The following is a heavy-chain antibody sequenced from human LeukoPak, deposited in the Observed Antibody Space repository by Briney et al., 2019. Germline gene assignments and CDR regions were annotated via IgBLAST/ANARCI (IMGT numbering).Heavy chain of an antibody. CDR2: ISYSGGT. V-gene: IGHV4-39*07. Sequence: PSETLSLTCTVSGGSISSSNYYWGWTRQPPGKGLEWFGSISYSGGTSYNPSLRSRVTISVDTSKNQFSLKLSSVTAADTAVYYCARASRYYDSSGYYSKSIDYWGQGTLVTVSS. CDR3: ARASRYYDSSGYYSKSIDY. CDR1: GGSISSSNYY. D-gene: IGHD3-22*01. J-gene: IGHJ4*02.